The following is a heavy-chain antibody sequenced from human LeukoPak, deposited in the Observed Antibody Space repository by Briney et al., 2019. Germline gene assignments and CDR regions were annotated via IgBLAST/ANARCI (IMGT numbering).Heavy chain of an antibody. CDR2: ISSSSSYI. Sequence: PGGSLRLSCAASGFTFSSYSMNWVRQAPGKGLEWVSSISSSSSYIYYADSVKGRFTISRDNAKNSLYLQMNSLRAEDTAVYYCASKNKLVLDAFDIWGQGTMVTVSS. V-gene: IGHV3-21*04. D-gene: IGHD6-13*01. CDR1: GFTFSSYS. J-gene: IGHJ3*02. CDR3: ASKNKLVLDAFDI.